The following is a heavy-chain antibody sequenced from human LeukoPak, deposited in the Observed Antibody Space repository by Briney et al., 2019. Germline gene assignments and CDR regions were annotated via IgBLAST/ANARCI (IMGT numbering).Heavy chain of an antibody. V-gene: IGHV4-59*01. D-gene: IGHD3-10*01. J-gene: IGHJ5*02. CDR3: ARDARRGWFDP. Sequence: SETLSLTCTVSGGSISSYYWSWIRQPPGKGLEWIGYMYYSGSTNYNPSLKSRVTISVDTSKNQFSLKLSSVTAADTAVYYCARDARRGWFDPWGQGTLVTVSS. CDR1: GGSISSYY. CDR2: MYYSGST.